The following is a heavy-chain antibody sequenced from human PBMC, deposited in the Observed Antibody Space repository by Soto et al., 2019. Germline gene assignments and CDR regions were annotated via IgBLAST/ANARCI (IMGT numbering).Heavy chain of an antibody. CDR2: ISALNGKR. Sequence: QVPLEQSGSEVKKPGASVKVSCRYTGYSFTKYGIHWVRQAPGQGLEWMGWISALNGKRNSAPNFQARVTMTTDTPTRTAYLELRSLSFADPAVYFCARGAADSSSPLASFAVWGQATEVIVP. V-gene: IGHV1-18*01. CDR1: GYSFTKYG. J-gene: IGHJ3*01. CDR3: ARGAADSSSPLASFAV. D-gene: IGHD3-22*01.